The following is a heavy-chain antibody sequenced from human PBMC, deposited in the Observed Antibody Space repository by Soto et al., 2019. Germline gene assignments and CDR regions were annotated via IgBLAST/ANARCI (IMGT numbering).Heavy chain of an antibody. CDR2: ISGSGGST. V-gene: IGHV3-23*01. J-gene: IGHJ4*02. CDR3: AKDRYYDFWSGIDKYYFDY. CDR1: VFTFSSYA. Sequence: GGSLRLSCSASVFTFSSYAKSWFRQAPGKGLEWVSAISGSGGSTYYADSVKGRFTISRDNSKNTLYLQMNSLRAEDTAVYYCAKDRYYDFWSGIDKYYFDYWGQGTLVTVSS. D-gene: IGHD3-3*01.